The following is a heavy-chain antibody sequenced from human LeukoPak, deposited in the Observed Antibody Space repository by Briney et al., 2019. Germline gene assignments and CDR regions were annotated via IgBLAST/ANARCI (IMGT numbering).Heavy chain of an antibody. J-gene: IGHJ2*01. V-gene: IGHV1-8*02. D-gene: IGHD2-2*01. Sequence: ASVKVSCKASGYTFTSYYMHWVRQAPGQGLEWMGGMNPNSGDTGYAQKFQGRVTMTRNPSISTAYMELSSLRSEDTAVYFCARVPYCSGTSCDGYFDLWGRGTLVTVSS. CDR1: GYTFTSYY. CDR3: ARVPYCSGTSCDGYFDL. CDR2: MNPNSGDT.